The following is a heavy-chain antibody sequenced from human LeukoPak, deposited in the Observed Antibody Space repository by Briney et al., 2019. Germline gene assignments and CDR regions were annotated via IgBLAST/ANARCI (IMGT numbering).Heavy chain of an antibody. CDR2: IWYDGSNK. Sequence: GGSLRLSCAASGFTFSSYAMHWVRQAPGKGLEWVAVIWYDGSNKYYADSVKGRFTISRDNSKNTLYLQMNSLRAEDTAVYYCARDPGTYYYDSSGYYSGLGLREFDYWGQGTLVTVSS. V-gene: IGHV3-33*08. CDR3: ARDPGTYYYDSSGYYSGLGLREFDY. D-gene: IGHD3-22*01. CDR1: GFTFSSYA. J-gene: IGHJ4*02.